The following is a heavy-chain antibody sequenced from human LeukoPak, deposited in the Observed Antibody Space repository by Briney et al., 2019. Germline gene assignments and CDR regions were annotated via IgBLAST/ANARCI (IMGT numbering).Heavy chain of an antibody. CDR3: SRGANGDYAY. CDR2: ISSSSSYI. Sequence: GGSLRLSCAASGFNFSSNSINWVRQAPGKGLEWVSSISSSSSYIYYADSVKGRFTISRDNAKNSLYLQMNSLRAEDTAVYYCSRGANGDYAYWGQGTLVTVSS. J-gene: IGHJ4*02. V-gene: IGHV3-21*01. D-gene: IGHD4-17*01. CDR1: GFNFSSNS.